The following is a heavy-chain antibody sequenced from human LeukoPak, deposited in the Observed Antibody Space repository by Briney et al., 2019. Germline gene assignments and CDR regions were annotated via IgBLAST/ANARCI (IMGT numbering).Heavy chain of an antibody. CDR1: GLTFSSSW. J-gene: IGHJ4*02. CDR3: ARDLAYSRLDY. CDR2: INPDGNKK. V-gene: IGHV3-7*01. D-gene: IGHD5-18*01. Sequence: PGGSLRLSCVVSGLTFSSSWVDWVRQAPGKGLEWVASINPDGNKKYSADSVKGRFTISRDNAENSLYLQMNSLRVEDTAFYYCARDLAYSRLDYWGQGMLVTVSS.